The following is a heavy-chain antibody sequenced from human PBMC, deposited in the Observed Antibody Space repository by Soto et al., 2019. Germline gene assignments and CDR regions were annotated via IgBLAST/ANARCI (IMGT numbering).Heavy chain of an antibody. D-gene: IGHD5-12*01. CDR3: GRPRYTGYDPDALPI. CDR2: IWYDGSQK. J-gene: IGHJ3*02. Sequence: QVQLVESGGAVVQPGTSLRLSCTASGFTFSSYRMHWVRQAPGKGLEWVAIIWYDGSQKFYVDSVKGRFAVSRDNSKNTVYLQMNSLTGEGTAVYSCGRPRYTGYDPDALPIWGRGTLVTISS. V-gene: IGHV3-33*01. CDR1: GFTFSSYR.